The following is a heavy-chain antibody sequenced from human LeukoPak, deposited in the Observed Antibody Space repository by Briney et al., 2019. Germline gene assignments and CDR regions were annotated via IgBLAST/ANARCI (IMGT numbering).Heavy chain of an antibody. V-gene: IGHV1-8*01. J-gene: IGHJ4*02. CDR1: GYTFTSYD. Sequence: GASVKVSCKASGYTFTSYDINWVRQATGQGLGWMGWMNPNSGNTGYAQKFQGRVTMTRNTSISTAYMELSSLRSEDTAVYYCARGPGRRFLEWLRPSLHQHKRYYFDYWGQGTLVTVSS. CDR2: MNPNSGNT. D-gene: IGHD3-3*01. CDR3: ARGPGRRFLEWLRPSLHQHKRYYFDY.